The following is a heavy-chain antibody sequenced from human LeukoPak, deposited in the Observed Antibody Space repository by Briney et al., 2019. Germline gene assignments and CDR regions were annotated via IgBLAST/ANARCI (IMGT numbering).Heavy chain of an antibody. D-gene: IGHD3-22*01. CDR3: ASGKYYDSSGYLPTGWLDP. Sequence: SETLPLTCTVSGGSISSGDYYWSWIRQPPGKGLEWIGYIYYSGSTYYNPSLKSRVTISVDTSKNQFSLKLSSVTAADTAVYYCASGKYYDSSGYLPTGWLDPWGQGTLVTVSS. V-gene: IGHV4-30-4*01. CDR1: GGSISSGDYY. CDR2: IYYSGST. J-gene: IGHJ5*02.